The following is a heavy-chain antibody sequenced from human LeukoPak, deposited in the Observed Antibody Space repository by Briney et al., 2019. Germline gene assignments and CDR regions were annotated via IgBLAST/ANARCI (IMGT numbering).Heavy chain of an antibody. J-gene: IGHJ5*02. CDR1: GGTFGSYA. CDR3: AREGYYYGSGSPMGWFDP. D-gene: IGHD3-10*01. CDR2: IIPIFGTA. Sequence: SVKVSCKASGGTFGSYAISWVRQAPGQGLEWMGGIIPIFGTANYAQKFQGRVTITADESTSTAYMELSSLRSEDTAVYYCAREGYYYGSGSPMGWFDPWGQGTLVTVSS. V-gene: IGHV1-69*13.